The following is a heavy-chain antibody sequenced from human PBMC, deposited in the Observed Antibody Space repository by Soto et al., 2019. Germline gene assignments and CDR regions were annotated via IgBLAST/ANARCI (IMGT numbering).Heavy chain of an antibody. CDR1: GDSIGNYY. V-gene: IGHV4-59*13. CDR2: IYYSGST. D-gene: IGHD4-17*01. Sequence: SETLSLTCTLSGDSIGNYYWSWIRQPPGKGLEWIGYIYYSGSTNYNPSLKSRVTISVDTSKNQFSLKLSSVTAADTAVYYCARDRYGDYLQHWGQGTLVTVSS. CDR3: ARDRYGDYLQH. J-gene: IGHJ1*01.